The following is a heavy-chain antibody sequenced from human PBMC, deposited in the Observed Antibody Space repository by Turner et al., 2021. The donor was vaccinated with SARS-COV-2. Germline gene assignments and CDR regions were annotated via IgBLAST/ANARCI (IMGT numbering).Heavy chain of an antibody. D-gene: IGHD6-13*01. V-gene: IGHV1-2*02. CDR2: INPNSVDT. J-gene: IGHJ4*02. CDR3: ARVYSSSWEYYFDH. Sequence: QVQLLQSGAEVKKPGASVKVACKASGYTFTGHYMHWVRQVAGQGQDGREGINPNSVDTNDAQKFQGGVAMTRDTSISTAYMELSRLKSDGTAVDYCARVYSSSWEYYFDHWGQGTLVTVSS. CDR1: GYTFTGHY.